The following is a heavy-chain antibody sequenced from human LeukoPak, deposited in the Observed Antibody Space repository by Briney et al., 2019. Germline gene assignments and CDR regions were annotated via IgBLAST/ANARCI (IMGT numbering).Heavy chain of an antibody. CDR2: ITGRSGGV. Sequence: GGSQRLSCAASGFTFKDYAMSWVRQAPGGGLEWVSTITGRSGGVYYADSVRGRFTTSRDNSRNTVFLEMNNLRGDDTALYYCAKDSPLIVGVSRWHRNVFDIWGQGTLLSVSS. CDR3: AKDSPLIVGVSRWHRNVFDI. CDR1: GFTFKDYA. V-gene: IGHV3-23*01. D-gene: IGHD1-26*01. J-gene: IGHJ3*02.